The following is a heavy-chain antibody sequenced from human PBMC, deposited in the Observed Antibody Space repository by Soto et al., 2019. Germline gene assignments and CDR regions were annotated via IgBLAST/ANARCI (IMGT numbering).Heavy chain of an antibody. CDR2: ISYDGSNK. V-gene: IGHV3-30*04. Sequence: GESLKISCAASGFTFSSYAMHWVRQAPGKGLEWVAVISYDGSNKYYADSVKGRFTISRDNSKNTLYLQMNSLRAEDTAVYYCARDQTVLSGDRDYYYYYYMDVWGKGTTVTVSS. CDR3: ARDQTVLSGDRDYYYYYYMDV. D-gene: IGHD7-27*01. J-gene: IGHJ6*03. CDR1: GFTFSSYA.